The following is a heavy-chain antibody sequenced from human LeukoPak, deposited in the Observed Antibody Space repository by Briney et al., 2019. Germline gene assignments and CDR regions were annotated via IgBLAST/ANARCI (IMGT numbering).Heavy chain of an antibody. J-gene: IGHJ5*02. CDR1: GFTFSSYS. D-gene: IGHD1-26*01. CDR2: ISSSSSTI. V-gene: IGHV3-48*02. Sequence: PGGSLRLSCAASGFTFSSYSMNWVRQAPGKGLEWVSYISSSSSTIYYADSVKGRFTISRDNAKNSLYPQMNSLRDEDTAVYYCARDFKREPRPWGQGTLVTVSS. CDR3: ARDFKREPRP.